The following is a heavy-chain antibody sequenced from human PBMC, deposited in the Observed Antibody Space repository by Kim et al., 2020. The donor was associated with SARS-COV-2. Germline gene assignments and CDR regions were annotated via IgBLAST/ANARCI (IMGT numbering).Heavy chain of an antibody. D-gene: IGHD2-8*01. V-gene: IGHV1-3*01. CDR3: ARPSYCYNGICPYYDY. CDR2: INAGNGDT. Sequence: ASVKVSCKASGYTFTDYCMHWVRQAPGQRLEWMGWINAGNGDTIYSQKFQGRFTFSSDTSATTAYMELSSLRSEDAAVYYCARPSYCYNGICPYYDYWG. J-gene: IGHJ4*01. CDR1: GYTFTDYC.